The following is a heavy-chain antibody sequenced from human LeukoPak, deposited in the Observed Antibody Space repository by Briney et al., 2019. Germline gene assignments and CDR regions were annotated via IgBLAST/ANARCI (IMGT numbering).Heavy chain of an antibody. Sequence: KSSETLSLTCTVSGGSISSGYYYWTWIRQHPGTGLEWIGYIYSSGSTHYNPSLKSRSTISVDTSKNQFSLKLTSVTAADTAVYFCAYGDFKNWFDPWGQGILVTVSS. CDR3: AYGDFKNWFDP. D-gene: IGHD4-17*01. CDR2: IYSSGST. J-gene: IGHJ5*02. V-gene: IGHV4-31*03. CDR1: GGSISSGYYY.